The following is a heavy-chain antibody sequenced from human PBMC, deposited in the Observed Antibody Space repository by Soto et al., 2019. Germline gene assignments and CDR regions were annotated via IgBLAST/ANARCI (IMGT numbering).Heavy chain of an antibody. J-gene: IGHJ3*02. CDR3: AKATATGGGAFEI. V-gene: IGHV3-23*01. CDR2: IVVGSST. D-gene: IGHD2-8*02. CDR1: GFIRRRYD. Sequence: PGGSLSLSCAVSGFIRRRYDMCWVRQAPGKGLAWVSTIVVGSSTHYEDSVQGRFTSSRDTSKNTVYLHMNSLTAGDTAVYYCAKATATGGGAFEIYGQGTMVTVSS.